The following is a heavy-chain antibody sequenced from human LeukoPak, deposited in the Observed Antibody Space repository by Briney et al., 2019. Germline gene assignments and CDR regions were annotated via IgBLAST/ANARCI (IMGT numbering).Heavy chain of an antibody. V-gene: IGHV3-73*01. J-gene: IGHJ6*03. Sequence: GGSLRFSCAASGFTFSGSAMHWVRQASGKGLEWVGRIRSKANSYATAYAASVKGRFTISRDDSKNTAYLQMNSLKTEDTAVYYCTTKGMDIVVVPAASPVWNMDVWGKGTTVTVSS. CDR1: GFTFSGSA. D-gene: IGHD2-2*03. CDR3: TTKGMDIVVVPAASPVWNMDV. CDR2: IRSKANSYAT.